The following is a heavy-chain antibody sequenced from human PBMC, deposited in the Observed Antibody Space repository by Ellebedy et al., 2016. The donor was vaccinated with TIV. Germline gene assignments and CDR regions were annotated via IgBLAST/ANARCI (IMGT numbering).Heavy chain of an antibody. Sequence: GESLKISCAASGFTLNRYALNWVRQAPGKGLEWVSTMSASGLTTYYADSVKGRFTISRDNCKNALYLHMSSLGAEDTAEYYCVKTSGEVRGHFDHWGQGTLVTVSS. J-gene: IGHJ4*02. CDR3: VKTSGEVRGHFDH. CDR1: GFTLNRYA. V-gene: IGHV3-23*01. CDR2: MSASGLTT. D-gene: IGHD3-3*01.